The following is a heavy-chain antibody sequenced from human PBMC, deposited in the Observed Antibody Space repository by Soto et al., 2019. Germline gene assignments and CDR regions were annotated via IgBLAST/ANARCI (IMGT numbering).Heavy chain of an antibody. CDR2: IYYSGSP. D-gene: IGHD1-26*01. CDR1: GGSISSSSYY. J-gene: IGHJ5*02. CDR3: ATQEVGGSYVYTFDP. Sequence: QLQLQESGPGLVKPSETLSLTCTVSGGSISSSSYYWGWIRQPPGKGLEWIGSIYYSGSPYYNPSLKSRVTXSVXTSXNPFSLKLSSVTAADTAVYYCATQEVGGSYVYTFDPWGQGTLVTVSS. V-gene: IGHV4-39*02.